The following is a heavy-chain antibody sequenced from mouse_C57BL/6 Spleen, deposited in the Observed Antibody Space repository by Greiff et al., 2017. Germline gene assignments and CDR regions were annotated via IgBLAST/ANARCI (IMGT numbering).Heavy chain of an antibody. J-gene: IGHJ4*01. CDR3: ASPIYYYGSSRYYYAMDY. V-gene: IGHV5-12*01. CDR1: GFTFSDYY. CDR2: ISNGGGST. D-gene: IGHD1-1*01. Sequence: EVKLVESGGGLVQPGGSLKLSCAASGFTFSDYYMYWVRQTPEKRLEWVAYISNGGGSTYYPDTVKGRFTISRDNAKNTLYLQMSRLKSEDTAMYYCASPIYYYGSSRYYYAMDYWGQGTSVTVSS.